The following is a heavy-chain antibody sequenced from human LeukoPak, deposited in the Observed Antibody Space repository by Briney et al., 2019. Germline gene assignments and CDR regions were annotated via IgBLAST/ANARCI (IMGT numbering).Heavy chain of an antibody. CDR2: IRYDGSNK. CDR3: AKDLRSLERSAGYDSSVIGFDY. V-gene: IGHV3-30*02. D-gene: IGHD3-22*01. CDR1: AFTFSRYG. Sequence: GGSLRLSCAASAFTFSRYGMHCVRQAPGKGLEGVAFIRYDGSNKYYADSVKGRFTISRDNSKNTLYLQMNSLRAEDTAVYYCAKDLRSLERSAGYDSSVIGFDYWGQGTLVTVSS. J-gene: IGHJ4*02.